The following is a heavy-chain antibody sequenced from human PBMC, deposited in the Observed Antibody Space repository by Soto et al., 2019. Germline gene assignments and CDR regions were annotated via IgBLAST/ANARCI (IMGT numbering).Heavy chain of an antibody. D-gene: IGHD4-17*01. CDR3: TKGATVTTHYQYYGMDV. Sequence: GGSLRLSCAASGFTFDDFAMCWVRQVPGKGLEWISLVNWDGDTTFYADSVKGRFIISRDNSKNSVYLQMNSLRSEDSAMYYCTKGATVTTHYQYYGMDVWGQGTTVTVSS. CDR2: VNWDGDTT. V-gene: IGHV3-43D*04. J-gene: IGHJ6*02. CDR1: GFTFDDFA.